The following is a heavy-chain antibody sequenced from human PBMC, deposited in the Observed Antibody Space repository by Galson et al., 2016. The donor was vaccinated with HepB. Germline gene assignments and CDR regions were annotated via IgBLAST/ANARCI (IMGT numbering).Heavy chain of an antibody. J-gene: IGHJ6*02. Sequence: SVKVSCKASGCSFSNYAISWVRQAPGQGLEWLGGIMPMFGTPTYPQRFQGRVTIIADESTSTAYMDLGGLTSEDTAVYYCARAGPYSGYDSHYYYGLDVWGQGTRVTVS. CDR3: ARAGPYSGYDSHYYYGLDV. D-gene: IGHD5-12*01. V-gene: IGHV1-69*13. CDR2: IMPMFGTP. CDR1: GCSFSNYA.